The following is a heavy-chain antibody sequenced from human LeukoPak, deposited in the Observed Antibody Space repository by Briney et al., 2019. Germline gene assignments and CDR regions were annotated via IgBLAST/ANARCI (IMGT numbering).Heavy chain of an antibody. V-gene: IGHV4-39*02. CDR1: GGSFSGYY. CDR3: ARGDFTIPKTYYFGY. CDR2: IYYRGIT. D-gene: IGHD3-9*01. Sequence: SETLSLTCAVYGGSFSGYYWGWIRQPPREELEWIGSIYYRGITYYNPSLKSRVTISVDTSKNHFSLNLTSVTAADTAVYYCARGDFTIPKTYYFGYWGQGTLVTVSS. J-gene: IGHJ4*02.